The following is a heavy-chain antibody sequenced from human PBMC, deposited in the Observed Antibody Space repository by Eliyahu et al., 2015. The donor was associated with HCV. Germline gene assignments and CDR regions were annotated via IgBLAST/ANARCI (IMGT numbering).Heavy chain of an antibody. D-gene: IGHD6-19*01. CDR2: IHYSGST. Sequence: QVQLQESGPGLVKPSETLSLTCTVXGGSITTXYWSWIRXPPGKGLEWIGYIHYSGSTNYNPSLKSRVTISVDTSKNQFSLNLTSVTAADTAMYYCASGGGGIAVTGTGGWFDPWGQGTLVTVSS. V-gene: IGHV4-59*01. J-gene: IGHJ5*02. CDR1: GGSITTXY. CDR3: ASGGGGIAVTGTGGWFDP.